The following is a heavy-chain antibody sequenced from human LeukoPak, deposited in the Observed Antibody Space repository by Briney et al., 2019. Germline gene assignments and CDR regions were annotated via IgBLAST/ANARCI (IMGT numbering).Heavy chain of an antibody. J-gene: IGHJ4*02. Sequence: PSETLSLTCTVSGGSISSYYWSWIRQPAGKGLEWIGRIHTSGSINYDTSLKSRVTVSLDTSKNQFSLKLSSVTAADTAVYYCASRSSYFDYWGQGTLVTVSS. CDR2: IHTSGSI. V-gene: IGHV4-4*07. CDR1: GGSISSYY. CDR3: ASRSSYFDY.